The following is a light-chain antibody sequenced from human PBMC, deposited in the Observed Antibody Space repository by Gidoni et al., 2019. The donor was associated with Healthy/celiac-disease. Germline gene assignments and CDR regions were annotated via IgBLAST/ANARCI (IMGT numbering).Light chain of an antibody. V-gene: IGKV1-33*01. CDR1: QDISNY. J-gene: IGKJ1*01. CDR3: QQYDNLPWT. CDR2: DAS. Sequence: DIPMTQSPSSLSASVGDRVTITCQASQDISNYLNWYQQKPGKAPKLLIYDASNLETGVPSRFRGSGSGTDFTFTISSLQPEDIAKYYGQQYDNLPWTFGQGTKVEIK.